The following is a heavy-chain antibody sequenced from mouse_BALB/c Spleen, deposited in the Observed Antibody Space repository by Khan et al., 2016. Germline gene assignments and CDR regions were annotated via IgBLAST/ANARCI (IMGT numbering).Heavy chain of an antibody. CDR3: ARSDYGDKDAMDY. CDR1: GYSITSDYA. D-gene: IGHD1-1*01. V-gene: IGHV3-2*02. Sequence: EVQLQESGPGLVKPSQSLSLTCTVTGYSITSDYAWNWIRQFPGNRLEWMGYISYSGSTSYNPSLKSRISITRDTSKNQFFLQLNSVTSEDTATXYCARSDYGDKDAMDYWSQGTSVTVSS. CDR2: ISYSGST. J-gene: IGHJ4*01.